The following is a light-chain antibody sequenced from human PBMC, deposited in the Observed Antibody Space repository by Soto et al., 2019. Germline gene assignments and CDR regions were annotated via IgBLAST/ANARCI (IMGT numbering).Light chain of an antibody. CDR1: SSNIGSNY. Sequence: QSVLTQPPSASGSPGQRVTLSCSGTSSNIGSNYVYWYQQLPGTAPQLLIYKNNHKPSGVPYRCSGCKTGTSASLVTSGLLSEDEADYYCSAWDDSLSDAVFGGGTKLTVL. CDR3: SAWDDSLSDAV. V-gene: IGLV1-47*01. CDR2: KNN. J-gene: IGLJ3*02.